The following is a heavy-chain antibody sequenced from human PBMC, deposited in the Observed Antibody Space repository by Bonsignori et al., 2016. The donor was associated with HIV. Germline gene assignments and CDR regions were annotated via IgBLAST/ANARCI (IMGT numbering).Heavy chain of an antibody. CDR1: GGSISSGYYY. CDR3: AREVGGDGYIT. J-gene: IGHJ4*02. CDR2: IYFNGAT. D-gene: IGHD5-24*01. Sequence: QVQLQESGPGLVKPSQTLSLTCTVSGGSISSGYYYWTWIRQPAGKGPEWIGRIYFNGATNYNPSLKSRVTISIDTAKGQFSLKLSSVTAADTAVYYCAREVGGDGYITWGQGNAGHRLL. V-gene: IGHV4-61*02.